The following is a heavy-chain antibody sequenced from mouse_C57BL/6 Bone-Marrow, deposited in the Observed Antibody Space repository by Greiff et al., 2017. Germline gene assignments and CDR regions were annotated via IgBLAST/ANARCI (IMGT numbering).Heavy chain of an antibody. V-gene: IGHV1-69*01. CDR3: AREKFITTVVALDY. D-gene: IGHD1-1*01. CDR1: GYTFTSYW. Sequence: QVQLQQPGAELVMPGASVKLSCKASGYTFTSYWMHWVKQRPGQGLEWIGEIDPSDSYTNSNQKFKGKSTLTVDTSSSTAYMQLSSLTSEDSAVYYWAREKFITTVVALDYWGQGTTLTVSA. J-gene: IGHJ2*01. CDR2: IDPSDSYT.